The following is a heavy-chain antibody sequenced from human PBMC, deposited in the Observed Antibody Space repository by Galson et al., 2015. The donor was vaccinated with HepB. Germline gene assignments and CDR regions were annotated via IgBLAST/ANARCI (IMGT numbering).Heavy chain of an antibody. J-gene: IGHJ2*01. CDR3: ARSADIVATTRWYFDL. V-gene: IGHV1-18*01. D-gene: IGHD5-12*01. CDR2: ISTYNGDT. CDR1: GYTFTSYG. Sequence: SVKVSCKASGYTFTSYGISWVRQAPGQGLEWMGWISTYNGDTKYTQNFQGRVTMTTDKSTSTAYMELSSLRSEDTAVYYCARSADIVATTRWYFDLWGRGTLVTVSS.